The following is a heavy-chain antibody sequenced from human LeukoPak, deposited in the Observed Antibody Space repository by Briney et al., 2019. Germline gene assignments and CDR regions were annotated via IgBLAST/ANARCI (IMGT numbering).Heavy chain of an antibody. V-gene: IGHV3-23*01. CDR3: AKDLFWVVPAARGEGYYFDY. J-gene: IGHJ4*02. D-gene: IGHD2-2*01. CDR2: ISGSGGST. Sequence: GGSLRLSCAASGFTFSSYAMSWVRQAPGKGLEWVSAISGSGGSTYYADSVKGRFTISRDNSKNTLYLQMNSLRAEDTAVYYCAKDLFWVVPAARGEGYYFDYWGQGTLVTVSS. CDR1: GFTFSSYA.